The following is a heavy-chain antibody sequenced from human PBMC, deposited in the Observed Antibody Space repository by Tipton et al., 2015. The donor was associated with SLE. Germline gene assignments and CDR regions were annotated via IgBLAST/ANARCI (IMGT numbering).Heavy chain of an antibody. CDR3: AGGRNGPGAFDI. Sequence: TLSLTCTVSGASISSGTYYWGWIRQSPGQGLEWVGSLYAGGSTYFHPSLKSRASISADASKNHFSLKLSSVTAADTAVYYCAGGRNGPGAFDIWGQGTMVTVSS. D-gene: IGHD3-16*01. V-gene: IGHV4-39*02. J-gene: IGHJ3*02. CDR2: LYAGGST. CDR1: GASISSGTYY.